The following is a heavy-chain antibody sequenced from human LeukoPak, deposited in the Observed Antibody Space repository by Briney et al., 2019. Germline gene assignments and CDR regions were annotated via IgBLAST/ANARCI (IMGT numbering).Heavy chain of an antibody. CDR3: ASYDSSGYYRDAFDI. CDR1: GGTFSSYA. Sequence: GASVKVSCKASGGTFSSYAISWVRQAPGQGLEWMGGIIPIFGTANYAQKFQGRVTITADKSTSTAYMELSSLRSEDTAVYYCASYDSSGYYRDAFDIWGQGTMVTVSS. V-gene: IGHV1-69*06. CDR2: IIPIFGTA. J-gene: IGHJ3*02. D-gene: IGHD3-22*01.